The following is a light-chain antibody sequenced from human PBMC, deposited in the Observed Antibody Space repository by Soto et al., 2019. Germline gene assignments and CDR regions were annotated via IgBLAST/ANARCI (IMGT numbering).Light chain of an antibody. CDR1: SSDVGAYIF. V-gene: IGLV2-8*01. Sequence: QSALTQPPSASGSPGQSVAISCTGTSSDVGAYIFVSWYQQHPGKAPKLMIYEVSKRPSGVPDRFSGSKSGNTASLTVSGLQAEDEADYYCSIYAGGNTVIFGRGTKVTVL. J-gene: IGLJ2*01. CDR3: SIYAGGNTVI. CDR2: EVS.